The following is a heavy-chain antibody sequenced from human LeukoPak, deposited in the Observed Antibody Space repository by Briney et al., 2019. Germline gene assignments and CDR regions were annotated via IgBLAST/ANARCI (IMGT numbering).Heavy chain of an antibody. D-gene: IGHD2-15*01. J-gene: IGHJ4*02. Sequence: GASETLSFTSSGYTVTVYYMHWVRQAPGPGLGRMGWNNPNSGGTNYAQKFQGRVTMSTDTSISTAYMELSRLTSDDTAVYYCAREDWGVVVAAGIDWGQGTLVTVSS. V-gene: IGHV1-2*02. CDR2: NNPNSGGT. CDR3: AREDWGVVVAAGID. CDR1: GYTVTVYY.